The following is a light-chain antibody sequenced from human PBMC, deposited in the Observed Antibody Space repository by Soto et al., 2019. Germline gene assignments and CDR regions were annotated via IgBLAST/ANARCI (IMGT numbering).Light chain of an antibody. J-gene: IGLJ2*01. CDR1: NIGSKI. CDR3: QVWVGPSERI. Sequence: SYVLTQPPSVSVAPGQTATFTCGGDNIGSKIVHWYQHNPGQAPVLVVHDDDDRPSGIPERFSGSNSGQTATLTISRVEAGDEADYYCQVWVGPSERIFGGGTKLTVL. CDR2: DDD. V-gene: IGLV3-21*02.